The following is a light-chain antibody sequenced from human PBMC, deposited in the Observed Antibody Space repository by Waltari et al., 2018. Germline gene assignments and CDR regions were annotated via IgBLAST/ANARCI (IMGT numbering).Light chain of an antibody. J-gene: IGLJ2*01. CDR1: KLGDQN. Sequence: SYELTPPPSVSVSPGQTVSITCSGDKLGDQNRCWYQQKPGQSPTLVLYQNNMRPSGIPERFSGSNSGNTATLTISGTQPMDGADYYCQAWDSSPHVVFGGGTKLTVL. CDR2: QNN. V-gene: IGLV3-1*01. CDR3: QAWDSSPHVV.